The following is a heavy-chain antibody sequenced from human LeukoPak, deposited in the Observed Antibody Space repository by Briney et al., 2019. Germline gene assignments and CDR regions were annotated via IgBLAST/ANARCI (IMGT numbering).Heavy chain of an antibody. CDR2: IIPIFGTA. D-gene: IGHD4-17*01. V-gene: IGHV1-69*13. CDR1: GGTFSSYA. J-gene: IGHJ6*03. Sequence: SVKVSCKASGGTFSSYAISWVRQAPGQGLEWMGGIIPIFGTANYAQKFQGRVTITADESTSTAYMELSSLRSEDTAVYYCARDGPSTTVTDYYYYYMDVWGKGTTVTVSS. CDR3: ARDGPSTTVTDYYYYYMDV.